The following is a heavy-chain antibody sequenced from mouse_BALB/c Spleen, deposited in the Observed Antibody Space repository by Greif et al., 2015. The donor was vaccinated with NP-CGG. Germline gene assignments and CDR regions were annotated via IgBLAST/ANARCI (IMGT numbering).Heavy chain of an antibody. CDR2: ILPGSGST. J-gene: IGHJ2*01. Sequence: VQLQQSGAELMKPGASVKISCKATGYTFSSYWIEWVKQRPGHGLEWIGEILPGSGSTNYNEKFKGTATFTADTSSNPAYMLLRRLTSEDSVVYHCASPSTMLTVYYLDYWAQGTTLTVSS. CDR3: ASPSTMLTVYYLDY. CDR1: GYTFSSYW. V-gene: IGHV1-9*01. D-gene: IGHD2-2*01.